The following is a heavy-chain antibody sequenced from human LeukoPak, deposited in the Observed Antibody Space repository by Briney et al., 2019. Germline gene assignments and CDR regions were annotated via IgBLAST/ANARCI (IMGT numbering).Heavy chain of an antibody. CDR2: IYDSGTT. Sequence: SETLSLTCTVSGGSISSYYWSWIRQPPGKGLEWIGYIYDSGTTNYNPSLKSRVTISLDTSKNQFSLNLTSVTAADTAVYHCARGSGDYATSDAEYFQHWGQGTLVTVSS. CDR1: GGSISSYY. CDR3: ARGSGDYATSDAEYFQH. V-gene: IGHV4-59*01. D-gene: IGHD4-17*01. J-gene: IGHJ1*01.